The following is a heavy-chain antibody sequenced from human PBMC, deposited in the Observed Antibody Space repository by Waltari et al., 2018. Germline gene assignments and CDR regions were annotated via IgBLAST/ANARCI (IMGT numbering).Heavy chain of an antibody. CDR3: GTCEGAGYHVDYFDY. J-gene: IGHJ4*02. Sequence: EVVFLESGGGLVQPGGSLRLSCAASGLTFGSPALGWVRQTPGKGLEWVSGITGSGSRTYYADSVKGRFTISRDNSKNTLFLQMNSLRAEDTAVYYCGTCEGAGYHVDYFDYWGQGTLVTVSS. V-gene: IGHV3-23*01. CDR2: ITGSGSRT. CDR1: GLTFGSPA. D-gene: IGHD3-9*01.